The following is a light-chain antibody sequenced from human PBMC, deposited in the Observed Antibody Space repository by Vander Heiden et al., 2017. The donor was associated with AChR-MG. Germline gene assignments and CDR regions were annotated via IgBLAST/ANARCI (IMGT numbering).Light chain of an antibody. CDR3: MQALQTPLT. CDR2: LGS. Sequence: ENVMTQSPLSLPVTSGEPASISCRPRQSLLHSNGFNYLDWYLQKPGQSPQLLIYLGSTRASGVPDRFSGSGSGTDFTLKISRVEAEDVGVYYCMQALQTPLTVGGGTKVEIK. J-gene: IGKJ4*01. CDR1: QSLLHSNGFNY. V-gene: IGKV2-28*01.